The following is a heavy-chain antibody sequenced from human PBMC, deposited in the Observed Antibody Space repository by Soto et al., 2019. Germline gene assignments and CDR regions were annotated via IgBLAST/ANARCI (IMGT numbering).Heavy chain of an antibody. Sequence: HGESLKISCKGSGYSFTSYWISWMRQMPGKGREWMGRIDPSDSYTNYSPSFQGHVTISADKSISTAYLQWSSLKASDTAMYYCARLPITGTENYYYGMDVWGQGTTVTVSS. J-gene: IGHJ6*02. CDR3: ARLPITGTENYYYGMDV. D-gene: IGHD1-7*01. CDR1: GYSFTSYW. CDR2: IDPSDSYT. V-gene: IGHV5-10-1*01.